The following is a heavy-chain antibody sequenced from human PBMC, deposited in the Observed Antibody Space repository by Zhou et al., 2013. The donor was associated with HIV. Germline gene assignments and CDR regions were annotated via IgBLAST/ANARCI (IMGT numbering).Heavy chain of an antibody. J-gene: IGHJ6*04. CDR1: GGTFSSYA. CDR3: ARSLGNGDRPEGIHGMDV. Sequence: QVQLVQSGAEVKKPGSSVKVSCKASGGTFSSYAITWVRQAPGQGLEWMGRIIPIFGTANYAQKFQGRVTIIADKSTSTAYMELSSLRSEDTAVYYCARSLGNGDRPEGIHGMDVWAEGTTVTVSS. V-gene: IGHV1-69*14. CDR2: IIPIFGTA. D-gene: IGHD4-17*01.